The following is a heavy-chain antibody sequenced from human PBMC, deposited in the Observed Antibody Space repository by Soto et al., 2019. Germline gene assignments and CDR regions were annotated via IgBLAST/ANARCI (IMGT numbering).Heavy chain of an antibody. D-gene: IGHD6-6*01. V-gene: IGHV5-51*01. CDR2: IYPGDSDT. J-gene: IGHJ6*02. Sequence: PGESLKISCKGSGYSFTSYWIGWVRQLPGKGLEWMGIIYPGDSDTRYSPSFQGQVTISADKSISTAYLQWSSLKASDTAMYYCAGILYSSSEPDKPESYYYYGMDVWGQGTTVTVSS. CDR3: AGILYSSSEPDKPESYYYYGMDV. CDR1: GYSFTSYW.